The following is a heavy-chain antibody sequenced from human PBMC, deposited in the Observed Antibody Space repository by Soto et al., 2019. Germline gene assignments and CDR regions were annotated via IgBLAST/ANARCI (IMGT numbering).Heavy chain of an antibody. CDR1: GGSFSGYY. CDR2: INHSGST. J-gene: IGHJ6*02. Sequence: PSETLSLTCAVYGGSFSGYYWSWIRQPPGKGLEWIGEINHSGSTNYNPSLKSRVTISVDTSKNQFSLKLSSVTAADTAVYYCARGPPLSISTVTYYYYYGMDVWGQGTTVTVSS. V-gene: IGHV4-34*01. D-gene: IGHD4-17*01. CDR3: ARGPPLSISTVTYYYYYGMDV.